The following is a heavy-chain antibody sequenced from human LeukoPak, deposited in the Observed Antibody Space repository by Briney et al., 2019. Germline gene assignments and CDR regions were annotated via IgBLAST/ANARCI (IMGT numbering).Heavy chain of an antibody. CDR1: GGSFSGYY. CDR3: ASGSYWFDP. J-gene: IGHJ5*02. Sequence: SETLSLTCAVYGGSFSGYYWSWIRQPPGKGLEWIGEINHSGSTNYNPSLKSRVTISVDTSKNQFSLKLSSVAAADTAVYYCASGSYWFDPWGQGTLVTVSS. V-gene: IGHV4-34*01. CDR2: INHSGST.